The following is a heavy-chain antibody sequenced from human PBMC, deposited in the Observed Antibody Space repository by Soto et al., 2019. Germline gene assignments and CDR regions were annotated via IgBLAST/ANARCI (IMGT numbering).Heavy chain of an antibody. CDR3: ARCGYPAGYYGMDV. CDR1: GYTFTSYA. V-gene: IGHV1-3*01. J-gene: IGHJ6*02. D-gene: IGHD5-12*01. CDR2: INAGNGNT. Sequence: ASVKVSWKASGYTFTSYAMHWVRQAPGQRLEWMGWINAGNGNTKYSQKFQGRVTITRDTSASTAYMELSSLRSEDTAVYYCARCGYPAGYYGMDVWGQGTTVTVSS.